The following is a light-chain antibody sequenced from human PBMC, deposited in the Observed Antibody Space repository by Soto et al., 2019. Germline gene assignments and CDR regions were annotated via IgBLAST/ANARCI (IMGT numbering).Light chain of an antibody. J-gene: IGKJ3*01. CDR3: LQHHSYPFT. Sequence: DIQVTQSPSAMSASVGDRVTITCRASQDIAHYLAWFQQIPGKVPKRLIYAASNLESGVPSRFSGSGYGTEFTLTISSLQPEDSATYFCLQHHSYPFTFGPGTKVDIK. CDR1: QDIAHY. V-gene: IGKV1-17*03. CDR2: AAS.